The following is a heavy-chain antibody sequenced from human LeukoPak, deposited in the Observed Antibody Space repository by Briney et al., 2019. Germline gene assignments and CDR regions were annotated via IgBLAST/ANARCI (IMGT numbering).Heavy chain of an antibody. D-gene: IGHD4-17*01. Sequence: GGSLRLSCAASGFTFSSYSMNWVRQAPGKGLEWVAVISYDGSNKYYADSVKGRFTISRDNSKNTLYLQMNSLRAEDTAVYYCARDSGYGDYDYWGQGTLVTVSS. V-gene: IGHV3-30*03. CDR2: ISYDGSNK. CDR3: ARDSGYGDYDY. CDR1: GFTFSSYS. J-gene: IGHJ4*02.